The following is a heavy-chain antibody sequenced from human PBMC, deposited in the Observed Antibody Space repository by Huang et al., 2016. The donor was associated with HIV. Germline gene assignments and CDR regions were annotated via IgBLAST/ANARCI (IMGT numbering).Heavy chain of an antibody. CDR3: VRDPRIQSWLNYFDY. J-gene: IGHJ4*02. Sequence: EVQLVESGGGLVQPGGSLRLSCAASGFTFSSYWMHWVRQAPGKGLVWVSRINSDGSSSGYADAVKGRFTISRDNANNTLYLHMNSLRAEDTAVYYCVRDPRIQSWLNYFDYWGQGTLVSVSS. D-gene: IGHD3-22*01. CDR1: GFTFSSYW. V-gene: IGHV3-74*01. CDR2: INSDGSSS.